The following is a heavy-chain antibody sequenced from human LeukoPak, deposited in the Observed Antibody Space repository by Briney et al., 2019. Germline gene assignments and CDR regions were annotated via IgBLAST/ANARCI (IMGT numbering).Heavy chain of an antibody. Sequence: ASVKVSCKASGYTFTNYHINWVRQATGQGLEWMGWMNPNNGDGGYAQKFQGRVTITRDTSISTSYMELRSLRSDDTAVYFCARTTSFTASGYDYWGQGTLVTVSS. CDR2: MNPNNGDG. CDR3: ARTTSFTASGYDY. CDR1: GYTFTNYH. J-gene: IGHJ4*02. D-gene: IGHD6-25*01. V-gene: IGHV1-8*03.